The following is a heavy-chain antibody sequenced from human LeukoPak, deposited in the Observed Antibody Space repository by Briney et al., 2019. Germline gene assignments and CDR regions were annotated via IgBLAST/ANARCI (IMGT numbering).Heavy chain of an antibody. Sequence: PGGSLRLSCAASGFTFSGSPILWVRQASGKGLEWVGRIRSKADNYATAYAASVQGRFTISRGDSKNTAYLQLNSLKTEDTAVYYCTQSNYWGQGALVTVSS. V-gene: IGHV3-73*01. CDR3: TQSNY. CDR2: IRSKADNYAT. J-gene: IGHJ4*02. CDR1: GFTFSGSP.